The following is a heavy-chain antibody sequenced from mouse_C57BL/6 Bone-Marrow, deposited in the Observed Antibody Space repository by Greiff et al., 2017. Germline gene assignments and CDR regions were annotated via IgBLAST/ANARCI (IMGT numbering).Heavy chain of an antibody. Sequence: EVQRVESGGGLVKPGGSLKLSCAASGFTFSSYAMSWVRQTPEKRLEWVATISDGGSYTYYPDNVKGRFTISRDNAKHNLFLQMSHLTSDETALYYCAREGYGSYGWEFAYWGQGTLVTVSA. V-gene: IGHV5-4*01. CDR3: AREGYGSYGWEFAY. CDR1: GFTFSSYA. D-gene: IGHD2-10*02. J-gene: IGHJ3*01. CDR2: ISDGGSYT.